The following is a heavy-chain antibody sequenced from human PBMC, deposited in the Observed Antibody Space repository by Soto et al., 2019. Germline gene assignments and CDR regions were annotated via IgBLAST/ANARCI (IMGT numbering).Heavy chain of an antibody. CDR2: IYYSGTT. D-gene: IGHD6-19*01. V-gene: IGHV4-59*01. Sequence: PSETLSLTCTVSGGSISYYYWSWIRQPPGKELEWIGSIYYSGTTNYNPSLKSRVTISVDTSKNQFSLRLSSVTPADTALYYCAKLVAVAGTDDWFDPWGQGTLVTVS. J-gene: IGHJ5*02. CDR3: AKLVAVAGTDDWFDP. CDR1: GGSISYYY.